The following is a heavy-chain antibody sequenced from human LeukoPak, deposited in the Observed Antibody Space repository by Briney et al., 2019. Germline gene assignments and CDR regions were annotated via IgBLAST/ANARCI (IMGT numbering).Heavy chain of an antibody. Sequence: GGSLRLSCAASGFTFSSYGMHWVRQAPGKGLEWVAFIRYDGSNKYYADSVKGRFTISRDNSKNTLYLQMNSLRAEDTAVYYCVKEEVQWELRFDYWGQGTLVTVSS. CDR1: GFTFSSYG. J-gene: IGHJ4*02. CDR3: VKEEVQWELRFDY. D-gene: IGHD1-26*01. CDR2: IRYDGSNK. V-gene: IGHV3-30*02.